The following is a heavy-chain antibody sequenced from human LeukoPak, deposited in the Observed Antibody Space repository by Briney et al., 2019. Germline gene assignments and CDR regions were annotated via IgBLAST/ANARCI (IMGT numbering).Heavy chain of an antibody. J-gene: IGHJ3*02. CDR2: ISSSSSYI. V-gene: IGHV3-21*01. CDR3: ARDSVTHDVFDI. CDR1: GFTFSSYS. Sequence: PGGSLSLSCAASGFTFSSYSMNWVRQTPGKGLEWVSSISSSSSYICYADSVKGRFTISRDNAKNSLYLQMNSLRAEDTAVYYCARDSVTHDVFDIWGQGTMVTVSS. D-gene: IGHD5-18*01.